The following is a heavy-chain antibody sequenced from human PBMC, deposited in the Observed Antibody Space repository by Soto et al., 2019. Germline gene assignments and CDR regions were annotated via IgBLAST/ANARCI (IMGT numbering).Heavy chain of an antibody. CDR1: GFTVSSNY. CDR3: ARDSMVRGVIGLYGMDV. D-gene: IGHD3-10*01. J-gene: IGHJ6*02. Sequence: PGGSRRLSCAASGFTVSSNYMSWVRQAPGKGLEWVSVIYSGGSTYYADSVKGRFTISRDNSKNTLYLQMNSLRAEDTAVYYCARDSMVRGVIGLYGMDVWAQGNTVPVSS. CDR2: IYSGGST. V-gene: IGHV3-66*01.